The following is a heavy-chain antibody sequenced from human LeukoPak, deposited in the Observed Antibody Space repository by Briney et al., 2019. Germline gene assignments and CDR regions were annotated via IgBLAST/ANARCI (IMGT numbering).Heavy chain of an antibody. CDR1: GGSISSYY. CDR3: ARDGWGFNAFDI. CDR2: IYYSGST. D-gene: IGHD6-19*01. J-gene: IGHJ3*02. V-gene: IGHV4-59*01. Sequence: SETLSLTCTVSGGSISSYYWSWIRQPPGKGLEWIGYIYYSGSTNYNPSLKSRVTISVDTSKNQFSLKLNSVTAADTAVYYCARDGWGFNAFDIWGQGTMVTVSS.